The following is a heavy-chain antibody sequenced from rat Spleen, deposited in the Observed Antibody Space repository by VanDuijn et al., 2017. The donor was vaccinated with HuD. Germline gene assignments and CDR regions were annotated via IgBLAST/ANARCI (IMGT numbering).Heavy chain of an antibody. CDR3: TRSGNYALDA. Sequence: EVQLVESGGGLVQPGRSLKLSCVASGFTFNDYWMTWIRQAPGKGLEWVSSITNTGGGIYYPDSVKGRFTISRDNAQNILYLQMNSLRSEDTATYYCTRSGNYALDAWGQGASVTVSS. V-gene: IGHV5-31*01. CDR2: ITNTGGGI. J-gene: IGHJ4*01. CDR1: GFTFNDYW. D-gene: IGHD1-11*01.